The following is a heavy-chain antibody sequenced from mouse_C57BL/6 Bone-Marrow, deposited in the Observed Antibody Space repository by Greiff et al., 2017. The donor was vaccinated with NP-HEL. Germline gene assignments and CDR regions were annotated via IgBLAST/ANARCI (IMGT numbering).Heavy chain of an antibody. Sequence: QVQLQQPGAELVKPGASVKLSCKASGYTFTSYWMHWVKQRPGQGLEWIGMIHPNSGSTNYNEKFKGKATLTADKSSSTAYMELRSLTSEDSAVYFCASIYYYGSSPAWFAYWGQGTLVTVSA. J-gene: IGHJ3*01. CDR3: ASIYYYGSSPAWFAY. CDR2: IHPNSGST. V-gene: IGHV1-64*01. D-gene: IGHD1-1*01. CDR1: GYTFTSYW.